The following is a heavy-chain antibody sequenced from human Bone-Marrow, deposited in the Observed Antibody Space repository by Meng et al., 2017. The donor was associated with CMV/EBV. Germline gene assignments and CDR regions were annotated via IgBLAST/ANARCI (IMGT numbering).Heavy chain of an antibody. V-gene: IGHV1-46*01. J-gene: IGHJ6*02. Sequence: ASVKVSCKASGYTFTSYYMHWVRQAPGQGLEWMGIINPSGGSTSYAQKFQGRVTMTRDTSTSTVYMELSSLRSEDTAVYYCARDRKIFGVVIATYYYYGMDVWGQGTTVTVSS. D-gene: IGHD3-3*01. CDR2: INPSGGST. CDR3: ARDRKIFGVVIATYYYYGMDV. CDR1: GYTFTSYY.